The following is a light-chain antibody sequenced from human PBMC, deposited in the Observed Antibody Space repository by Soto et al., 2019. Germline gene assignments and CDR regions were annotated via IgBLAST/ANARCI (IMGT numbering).Light chain of an antibody. J-gene: IGKJ1*01. V-gene: IGKV4-1*01. CDR2: WAS. CDR1: QSVLYSSNNNNY. CDR3: HQYINAPWT. Sequence: DFVMTQSPDSLAVSLSERATINCKSSQSVLYSSNNNNYLSWYQQKPGQPPKLLISWASTRESGVPDRFSGSGSGTDFTLTISSLQAEDVAIYYCHQYINAPWTFGQGTKVEIK.